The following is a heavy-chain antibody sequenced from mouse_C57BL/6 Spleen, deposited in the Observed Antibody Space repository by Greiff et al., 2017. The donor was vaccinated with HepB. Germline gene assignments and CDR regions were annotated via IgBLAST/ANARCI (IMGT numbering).Heavy chain of an antibody. CDR3: ARDAYGSHYFDC. J-gene: IGHJ2*01. V-gene: IGHV1-7*01. D-gene: IGHD1-1*01. CDR2: INPSSGET. Sequence: VQLQQSGAELAKPGASVKLSCKASGYTFTSYWMHWVKQSLGQGLESIVYINPSSGETKYNQKFKDKATLTADKSFSTAYMQLSSLTYEDSAVYDCARDAYGSHYFDCWGQGTTLTVSS. CDR1: GYTFTSYW.